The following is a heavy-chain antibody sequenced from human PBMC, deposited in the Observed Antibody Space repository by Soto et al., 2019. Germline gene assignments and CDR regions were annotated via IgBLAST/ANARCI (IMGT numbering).Heavy chain of an antibody. CDR2: INSDGNT. CDR1: GGSLFGDY. D-gene: IGHD5-12*01. Sequence: SETLSLTCTVSGGSLFGDYCTWIRQPAGGGLEWIGRINSDGNTNYSPSLKSRVTMSVDPSRKHFSLNLTSVTAADTASYFCARARRLETRFDPGGPGIQLTVSS. CDR3: ARARRLETRFDP. J-gene: IGHJ5*02. V-gene: IGHV4-4*07.